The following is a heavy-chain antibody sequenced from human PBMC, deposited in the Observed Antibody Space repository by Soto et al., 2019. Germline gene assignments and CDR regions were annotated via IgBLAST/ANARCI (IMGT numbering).Heavy chain of an antibody. Sequence: EVQLLESGGDVVRPGGSLRLSCAASGFTFSSYAMGWVRQAPGKGLEWVAGVSRAGTYTFYADSVKGRFSISRDNSRDTEEQYMNAERGDDTAGECGVKYTVTEDWGESWGQGTLVSVSS. J-gene: IGHJ5*02. CDR1: GFTFSSYA. D-gene: IGHD3-16*01. V-gene: IGHV3-23*01. CDR2: VSRAGTYT. CDR3: VKYTVTEDWGES.